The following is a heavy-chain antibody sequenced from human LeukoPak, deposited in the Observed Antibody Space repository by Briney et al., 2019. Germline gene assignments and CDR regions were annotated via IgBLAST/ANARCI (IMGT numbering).Heavy chain of an antibody. Sequence: GGSLRLSCAASGFTFSSYSMNWVRQAPGKGLEWVSSISSSSSYIYYADSVKGRFTISRDNAKNSLYLQMNSLRAEDTALYYCARDKTYYYDSSGYYGRAGFDPWGQGTLVTVSS. CDR1: GFTFSSYS. J-gene: IGHJ5*02. CDR3: ARDKTYYYDSSGYYGRAGFDP. CDR2: ISSSSSYI. V-gene: IGHV3-21*04. D-gene: IGHD3-22*01.